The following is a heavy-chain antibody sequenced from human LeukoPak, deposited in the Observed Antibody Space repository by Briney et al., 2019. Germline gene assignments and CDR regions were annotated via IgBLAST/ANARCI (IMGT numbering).Heavy chain of an antibody. D-gene: IGHD3-3*01. J-gene: IGHJ6*03. CDR1: GYSISSGYY. V-gene: IGHV4-38-2*01. CDR2: IYHSGST. Sequence: SETLSLTCAVSGYSISSGYYWGWIRQPPGKGLEWIGSIYHSGSTYYNPSLKSRVTISVDTSKNQLSLKLSSVTAADTAVYYCASLTYYDFWSGSYYMDVWGKGTTVTVSS. CDR3: ASLTYYDFWSGSYYMDV.